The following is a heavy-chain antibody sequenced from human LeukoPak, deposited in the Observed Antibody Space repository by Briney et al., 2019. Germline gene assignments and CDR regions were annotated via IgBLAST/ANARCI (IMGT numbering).Heavy chain of an antibody. D-gene: IGHD5-24*01. Sequence: ASVKVSCKASGYTFTGYYMHWVRQAPGQGLEWMGWINPILGIANYAQKFQGRVTITADKSTSTAYMELSSLRSEDTAVYYCARDMPGWLQLGFDYWGQGTLVTVSS. J-gene: IGHJ4*02. V-gene: IGHV1-69*10. CDR3: ARDMPGWLQLGFDY. CDR2: INPILGIA. CDR1: GYTFTGYY.